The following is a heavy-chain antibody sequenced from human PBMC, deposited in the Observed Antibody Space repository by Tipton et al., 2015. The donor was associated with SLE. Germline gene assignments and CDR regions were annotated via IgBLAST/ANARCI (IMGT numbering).Heavy chain of an antibody. D-gene: IGHD6-13*01. V-gene: IGHV4-34*01. CDR3: ARGIIAAAFLYYFDY. Sequence: TLSLTCAVYGGSFSGYYWCWIRQPPGKGLEWIGEINHSGSTNYNPSLKSRVTISVNTSKNQFSLKLSSVTAADTAVYYCARGIIAAAFLYYFDYWGQGTPVTVPS. J-gene: IGHJ4*02. CDR1: GGSFSGYY. CDR2: INHSGST.